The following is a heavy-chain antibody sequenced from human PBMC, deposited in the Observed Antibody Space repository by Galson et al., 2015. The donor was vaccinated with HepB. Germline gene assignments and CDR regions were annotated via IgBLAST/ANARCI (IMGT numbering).Heavy chain of an antibody. CDR2: IYYSGST. D-gene: IGHD1-26*01. J-gene: IGHJ5*02. Sequence: TLSLTCTVSGGSVSSGSYYWSWIRQPPGKGLEWIGYIYYSGSTNYNPSLKSRVTISVDTSKNQFSLKLSSVTAADTAVYYCARGEDGSYVPWGQGTLVTVSS. CDR1: GGSVSSGSYY. V-gene: IGHV4-61*01. CDR3: ARGEDGSYVP.